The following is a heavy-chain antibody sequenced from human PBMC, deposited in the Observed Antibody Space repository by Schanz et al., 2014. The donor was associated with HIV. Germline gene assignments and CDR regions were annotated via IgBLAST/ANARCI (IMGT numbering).Heavy chain of an antibody. V-gene: IGHV3-30*18. J-gene: IGHJ4*02. CDR3: AKSGNGRSLDF. CDR1: GFTFSRDG. CDR2: ISYDGSNE. Sequence: QVQLVESGGGVVQPGRSLRLSCAASGFTFSRDGMNWVRQAPGKGLECVAVISYDGSNEYYADSVKGRFTISRDNSKNTLYLQMNSLRAEDTAVFYCAKSGNGRSLDFWGQGTLLTVSS. D-gene: IGHD3-10*01.